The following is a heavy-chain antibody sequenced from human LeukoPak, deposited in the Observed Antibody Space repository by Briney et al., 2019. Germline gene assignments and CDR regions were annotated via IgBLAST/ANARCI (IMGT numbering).Heavy chain of an antibody. Sequence: SETLSLTCTVSGGSISSYYWSWIRQPPGKGLEWIGYIYYSGSTNYNPSLKSRVTMSVDTSKDQFSLKLSSVTAADTAVYYCARTNGDYLSLGMDVWGQGTTVTVSS. D-gene: IGHD4-17*01. CDR1: GGSISSYY. V-gene: IGHV4-59*01. J-gene: IGHJ6*02. CDR3: ARTNGDYLSLGMDV. CDR2: IYYSGST.